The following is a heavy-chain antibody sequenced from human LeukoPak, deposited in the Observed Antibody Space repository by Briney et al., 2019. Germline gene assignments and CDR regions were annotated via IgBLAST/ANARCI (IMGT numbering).Heavy chain of an antibody. J-gene: IGHJ6*04. D-gene: IGHD3-10*01. CDR1: GFTFSSYG. Sequence: GRSLRLSCAASGFTFSSYGMHWVRQAPGKGLEWVAVISYDGSNKYYADSVEGRFTISRDNSKNTLYLQMNSLRAEDTAVYYCAKGTGSYDRYYYYGMDVWGKGTTVTVSS. CDR2: ISYDGSNK. CDR3: AKGTGSYDRYYYYGMDV. V-gene: IGHV3-30*18.